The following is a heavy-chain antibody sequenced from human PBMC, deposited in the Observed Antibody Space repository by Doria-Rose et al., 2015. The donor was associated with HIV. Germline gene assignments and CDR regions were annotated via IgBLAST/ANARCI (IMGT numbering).Heavy chain of an antibody. D-gene: IGHD4-17*01. Sequence: SQTLSLTCTVSGGSVSSGAYYWSWIRQHPGKGLEWIGYIYYSGSTYYKPSLKSRVTISVDTSKNEFFLKLSSVTAADTAVYYCARCIYGDYAFDLWGRGTLVTVSS. J-gene: IGHJ2*01. CDR2: IYYSGST. CDR1: GGSVSSGAYY. CDR3: ARCIYGDYAFDL. V-gene: IGHV4-31*03.